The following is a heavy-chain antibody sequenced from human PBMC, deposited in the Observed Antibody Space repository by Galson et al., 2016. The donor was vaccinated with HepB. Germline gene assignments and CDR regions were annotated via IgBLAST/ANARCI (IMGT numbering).Heavy chain of an antibody. V-gene: IGHV4-39*01. D-gene: IGHD2-2*01. CDR3: ARAALVPAGSRFYYYGLDV. CDR1: GGSVSSDYY. J-gene: IGHJ6*02. CDR2: IYYTGNT. Sequence: SETLSLTCTVSGGSVSSDYYWGWIRQPPGKGLEWIGHIYYTGNTYHNMYLKRPVTISLDTSMTQFSLILSTVTAAETAVYYCARAALVPAGSRFYYYGLDVWGQGTLVTVSS.